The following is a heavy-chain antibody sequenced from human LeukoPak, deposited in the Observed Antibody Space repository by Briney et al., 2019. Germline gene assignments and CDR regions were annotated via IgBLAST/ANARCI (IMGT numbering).Heavy chain of an antibody. Sequence: SETLSLTCTVSGGSISSYYWSWIRQPPGKGLEWIGYMYYSGAINYNPSLESRVTISVDTTKNQVSLKVNSVTAADTAVYYCARGGDIYGMDVWGQGTTVTVSS. J-gene: IGHJ6*02. V-gene: IGHV4-59*12. CDR3: ARGGDIYGMDV. D-gene: IGHD3-10*01. CDR2: MYYSGAI. CDR1: GGSISSYY.